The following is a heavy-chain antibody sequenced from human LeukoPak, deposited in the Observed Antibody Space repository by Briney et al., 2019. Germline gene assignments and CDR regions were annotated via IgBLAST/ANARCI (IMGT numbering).Heavy chain of an antibody. CDR2: IYHSGST. D-gene: IGHD3-22*01. Sequence: KPSETLSLTCTVSGGSISSRSYYWGWIRQPPGKGLEWIGSIYHSGSTYYNPSLKSRVTISVDTSKNQFSLKLSSVTAADTAVYYCARGDYDTSGYYYYYYGMDVWGQGTTVTVS. CDR3: ARGDYDTSGYYYYYYGMDV. V-gene: IGHV4-39*01. CDR1: GGSISSRSYY. J-gene: IGHJ6*02.